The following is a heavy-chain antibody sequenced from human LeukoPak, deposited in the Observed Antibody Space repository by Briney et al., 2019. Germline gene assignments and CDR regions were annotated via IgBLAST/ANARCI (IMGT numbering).Heavy chain of an antibody. D-gene: IGHD6-19*01. CDR1: GYSFTSYW. CDR2: IYPGDSET. Sequence: GESLKISCKGSGYSFTSYWIGWVRQMPGKGLEWMGIIYPGDSETRYSPSFQGQVTISADKSISSVFLQWSSLEASDTAMYCCARYGSGLDYWGQGTPVTVSS. J-gene: IGHJ4*02. V-gene: IGHV5-51*01. CDR3: ARYGSGLDY.